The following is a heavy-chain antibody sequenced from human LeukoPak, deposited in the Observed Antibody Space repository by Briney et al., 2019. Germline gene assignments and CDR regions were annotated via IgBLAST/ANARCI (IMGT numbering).Heavy chain of an antibody. V-gene: IGHV3-30*02. J-gene: IGHJ5*02. CDR1: GFTFSSYG. CDR2: IRYDGSNR. CDR3: AKDCRSYCSSTSCYPLFDP. D-gene: IGHD2-2*01. Sequence: GGSLRLSCAASGFTFSSYGTHWVRQAPGKGLEWVAFIRYDGSNRYYADSVKGRFTISRDNSKNTLYLQMNSLRAEDTAVYYCAKDCRSYCSSTSCYPLFDPWGQGTLVTVSS.